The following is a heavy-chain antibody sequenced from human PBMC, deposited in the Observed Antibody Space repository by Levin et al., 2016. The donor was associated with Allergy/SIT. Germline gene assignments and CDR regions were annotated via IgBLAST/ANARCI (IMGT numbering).Heavy chain of an antibody. Sequence: VRQAPGKGLEWVSSISSSGDSIHYAESVKGRFTISRDNSKNTVYLQMNSLRAEDTAVYFCAKETTVYSMDVWGQGTTVTVSS. D-gene: IGHD4-17*01. V-gene: IGHV3-23*01. CDR3: AKETTVYSMDV. J-gene: IGHJ6*02. CDR2: ISSSGDSI.